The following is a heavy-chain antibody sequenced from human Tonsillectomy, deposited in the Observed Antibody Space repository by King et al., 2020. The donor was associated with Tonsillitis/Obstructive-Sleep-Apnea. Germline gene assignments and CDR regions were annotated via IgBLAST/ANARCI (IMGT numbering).Heavy chain of an antibody. J-gene: IGHJ6*02. CDR3: ANWGGGSGMDV. Sequence: QLVQSGAEVKKPGESLRISCKGAGYSFSSYWISWVRQMPGKGLEWMGRIDPSDSYTNYSTSFQGHVTISADKSISTVYLQWSCLGASDTARYFCANWGGGSGMDVGGQGTTVTVSS. CDR2: IDPSDSYT. CDR1: GYSFSSYW. D-gene: IGHD7-27*01. V-gene: IGHV5-10-1*03.